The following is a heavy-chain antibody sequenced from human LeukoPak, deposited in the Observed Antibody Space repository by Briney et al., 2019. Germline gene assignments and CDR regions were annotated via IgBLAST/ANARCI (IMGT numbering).Heavy chain of an antibody. D-gene: IGHD6-19*01. V-gene: IGHV3-30-3*01. CDR1: GFIFSNYV. J-gene: IGHJ6*02. CDR3: ARVSSTHPAVAGTVDYYYYYGMDV. Sequence: PGGSLRLSCAASGFIFSNYVMHWVRQPPGKGLEWVAVISYDGSSKYYADSVKGRFTISRDNSKNTLYLQMNSLRAEDTAVYYCARVSSTHPAVAGTVDYYYYYGMDVWGQGTTVTVSS. CDR2: ISYDGSSK.